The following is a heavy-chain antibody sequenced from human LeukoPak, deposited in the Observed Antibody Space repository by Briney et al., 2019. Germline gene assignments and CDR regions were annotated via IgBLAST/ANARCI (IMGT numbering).Heavy chain of an antibody. CDR2: IIPIFGTT. D-gene: IGHD3-22*01. CDR3: ARQLHPNYDSSGYYGN. V-gene: IGHV1-69*13. J-gene: IGHJ4*02. Sequence: SVKVSCKATGDTFSDFSISWVRQAPGQGLEWMGGIIPIFGTTNYAQKFQGRVTITADDSTRTVYMEVSSLRSDDTAVYYCARQLHPNYDSSGYYGNWGQGTLVTVSS. CDR1: GDTFSDFS.